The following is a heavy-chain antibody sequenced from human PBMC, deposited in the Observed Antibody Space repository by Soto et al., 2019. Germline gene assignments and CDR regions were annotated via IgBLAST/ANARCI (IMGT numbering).Heavy chain of an antibody. CDR3: ARVHYYDSSGKNLYYFDY. CDR2: INHSGST. D-gene: IGHD3-22*01. J-gene: IGHJ4*02. Sequence: LSLTCAVYGGSFSGYYWSWIRQPPGKGLEWIGEINHSGSTNYNPSLKSRVTISVDTSKNQFSLKLSSVTAADTAVYYCARVHYYDSSGKNLYYFDYWGQGTLVTVPQ. CDR1: GGSFSGYY. V-gene: IGHV4-34*01.